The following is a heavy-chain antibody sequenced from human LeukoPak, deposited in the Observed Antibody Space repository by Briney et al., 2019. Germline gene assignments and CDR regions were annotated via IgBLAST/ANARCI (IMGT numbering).Heavy chain of an antibody. CDR3: TRAGIAGRRSFDF. CDR2: INSRPYGGTT. D-gene: IGHD6-6*01. V-gene: IGHV3-49*04. J-gene: IGHJ4*02. CDR1: GFTYGDYA. Sequence: GGSLRLSCTASGFTYGDYAMSWVRQAPRQGLEGVAFINSRPYGGTTEYAASVKGRFTISRDDSKSIAYLQLNSLKTEDTAVYYCTRAGIAGRRSFDFWGQGTLVTVSS.